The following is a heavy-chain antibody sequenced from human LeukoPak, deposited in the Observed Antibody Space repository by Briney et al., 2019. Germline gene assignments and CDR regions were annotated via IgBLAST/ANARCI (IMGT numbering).Heavy chain of an antibody. V-gene: IGHV1-2*02. J-gene: IGHJ4*02. D-gene: IGHD2-21*01. CDR3: ARTPGDYTVDY. Sequence: ASVKASCKASGYTFTGYYMHWVRQAPGQGLEWMGWINPNSGGTNYAQKFQGRVTMARDTSISTAYMELSRLRSNDTAVYYCARTPGDYTVDYWGQGTLVTVSS. CDR1: GYTFTGYY. CDR2: INPNSGGT.